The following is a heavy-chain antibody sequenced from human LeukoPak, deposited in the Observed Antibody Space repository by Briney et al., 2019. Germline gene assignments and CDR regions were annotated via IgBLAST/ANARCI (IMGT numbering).Heavy chain of an antibody. CDR3: ARDLDYGDYILPFDY. CDR1: GGSFSGYY. CDR2: INHSGST. V-gene: IGHV4-34*01. Sequence: PSETLSLTCAVYGGSFSGYYWSWIRQPPGKGLEWIGEINHSGSTNYNPSLKSRVTISVDTSKNQFSLKLSSVTAADTAVYYCARDLDYGDYILPFDYWGQGTLVTVSS. J-gene: IGHJ4*02. D-gene: IGHD4-17*01.